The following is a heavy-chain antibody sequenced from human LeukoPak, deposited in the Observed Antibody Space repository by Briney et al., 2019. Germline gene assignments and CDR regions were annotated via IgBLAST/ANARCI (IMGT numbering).Heavy chain of an antibody. Sequence: GGSLRLSCAASGFTFSNAWMSWVRQAPGKGLEWVGRIKSKTDGGTTDYAAPVKGRFTISRDDSKNTLYLQMNSLRAEDTAVYYCARDNADASGIDDYWGQGTLVTVSS. CDR3: ARDNADASGIDDY. V-gene: IGHV3-15*01. CDR2: IKSKTDGGTT. D-gene: IGHD3-10*01. CDR1: GFTFSNAW. J-gene: IGHJ4*02.